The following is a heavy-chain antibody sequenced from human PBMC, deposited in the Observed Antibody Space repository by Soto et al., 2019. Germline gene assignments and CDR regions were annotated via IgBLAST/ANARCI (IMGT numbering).Heavy chain of an antibody. Sequence: GGSLRLSCAASGFTFSSYAMSWVRQAPGKGLEWVSAISGSGGSTYYADSVKGRFTISRDNSKNTLYLQMNSLRAEDTAVYYCAKGAVLLWFGATPDYYYYMDLWGKGTTVTVPS. CDR3: AKGAVLLWFGATPDYYYYMDL. V-gene: IGHV3-23*01. J-gene: IGHJ6*03. CDR2: ISGSGGST. CDR1: GFTFSSYA. D-gene: IGHD3-10*01.